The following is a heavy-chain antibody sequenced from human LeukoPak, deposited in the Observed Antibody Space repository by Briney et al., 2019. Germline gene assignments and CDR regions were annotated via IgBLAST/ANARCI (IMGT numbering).Heavy chain of an antibody. V-gene: IGHV3-74*01. CDR2: INSDGSST. CDR3: ARGKAAPGTDY. CDR1: GFTFSSYW. D-gene: IGHD6-13*01. Sequence: GGSLRLSCAASGFTFSSYWMHWVRQAPGKGLVWVSRINSDGSSTSYADSVKGRFTISRENAKNTLYLQMDSLRAEDTAVYYCARGKAAPGTDYWGQGTLVTVSS. J-gene: IGHJ4*02.